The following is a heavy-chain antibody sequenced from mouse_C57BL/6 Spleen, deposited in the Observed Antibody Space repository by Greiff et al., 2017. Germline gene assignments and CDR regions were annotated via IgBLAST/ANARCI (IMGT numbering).Heavy chain of an antibody. V-gene: IGHV5-9-1*02. CDR2: ISSGGDYI. Sequence: EVHLVESGEGLVKPGGSLKLSCAASGFTFSSYAMSWVRQTPEKRLEWVAYISSGGDYIYYADTVKGRFTISRDNARNTLYLQMSSLKSEDTAMYYCTRVYYGNYDWYFDVWGTGTTVTVSS. CDR1: GFTFSSYA. J-gene: IGHJ1*03. CDR3: TRVYYGNYDWYFDV. D-gene: IGHD2-1*01.